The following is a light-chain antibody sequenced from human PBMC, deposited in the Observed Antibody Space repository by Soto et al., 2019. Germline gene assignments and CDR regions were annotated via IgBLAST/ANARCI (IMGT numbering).Light chain of an antibody. Sequence: EVVMTQSPATLSVSPGERATLCFRAIQNIENHLAWYQQTPGQAPRLLIHGASTRATGIPTRFSGSGSGTEFTLTISSLQSEDFAVYYCQQYAYWWAFGQGTKVDIK. CDR2: GAS. V-gene: IGKV3-15*01. CDR3: QQYAYWWA. J-gene: IGKJ1*01. CDR1: QNIENH.